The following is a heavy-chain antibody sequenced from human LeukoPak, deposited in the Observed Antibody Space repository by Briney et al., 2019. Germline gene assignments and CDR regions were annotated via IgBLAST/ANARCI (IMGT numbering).Heavy chain of an antibody. CDR3: ARDLSLDSRLDY. Sequence: GGSLRLSCAASGFTFSSFEMTWIRQAPGKGLEWISYISSGSTTTYYADSVRGRFTVSRDNDNNFLFLDMDNLRADDTAVYYCARDLSLDSRLDYWGQGTLVTVSS. J-gene: IGHJ4*02. CDR2: ISSGSTTT. D-gene: IGHD4-11*01. V-gene: IGHV3-48*03. CDR1: GFTFSSFE.